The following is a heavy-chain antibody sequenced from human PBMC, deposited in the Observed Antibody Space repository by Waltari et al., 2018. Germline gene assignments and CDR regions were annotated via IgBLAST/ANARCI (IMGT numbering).Heavy chain of an antibody. CDR1: GFTFSSYE. CDR2: ISSSGSTI. CDR3: ARETNNWFDP. J-gene: IGHJ5*02. V-gene: IGHV3-48*03. D-gene: IGHD1-7*01. Sequence: EVQLVESGGGLVQPGGSLRLSCAASGFTFSSYEMNWVRQAPGKGLEWVSYISSSGSTIYYADSVKGRFTISRDNAKNSLYLQMNSLRAEDTAVYYCARETNNWFDPWGQGTLVTVSS.